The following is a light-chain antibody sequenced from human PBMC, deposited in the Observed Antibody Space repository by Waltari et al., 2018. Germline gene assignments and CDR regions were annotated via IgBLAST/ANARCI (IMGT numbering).Light chain of an antibody. CDR2: WAS. CDR1: QSVLYSSNNKNY. V-gene: IGKV4-1*01. Sequence: DIVMTQSPDSLAVSLGERATLNCKSSQSVLYSSNNKNYLAWYQQSPGQPPKLLIYWASTRESGVPDRFSGSGSGTDFTLTISSLQAEDVAVYYCQQYYSTPRTFGQGTKVEIE. CDR3: QQYYSTPRT. J-gene: IGKJ1*01.